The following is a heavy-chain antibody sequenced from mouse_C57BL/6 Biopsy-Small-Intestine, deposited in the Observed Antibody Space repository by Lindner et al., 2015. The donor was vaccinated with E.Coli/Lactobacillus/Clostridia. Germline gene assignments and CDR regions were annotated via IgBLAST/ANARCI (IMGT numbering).Heavy chain of an antibody. J-gene: IGHJ3*01. Sequence: VKVSCKASGYIFTNYAINWVRQAPGQGLEWMGWINTNTGNPTYAQAFTGRFVFSLDTSVSTAHLQISGLKAEDTGVYYCARENVGVPGYTFDIWGQGSMVTVS. V-gene: IGHV9-3*02. CDR2: INTNTGNP. CDR1: GYIFTNYA. CDR3: ARENVGVPGYTFDI. D-gene: IGHD3-2*02.